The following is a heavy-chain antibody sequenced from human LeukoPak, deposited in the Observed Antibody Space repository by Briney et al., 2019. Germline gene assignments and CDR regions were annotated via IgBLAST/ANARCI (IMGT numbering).Heavy chain of an antibody. CDR3: AKAHSSSWYSD. V-gene: IGHV3-33*06. CDR2: IWYDGSNK. D-gene: IGHD6-13*01. J-gene: IGHJ4*02. CDR1: GFTFSSYG. Sequence: PGGSLRLSCAASGFTFSSYGMHWVRQAPDKGLEWVAVIWYDGSNKYYADSVKGRFTISRDNSKNTLYLQMNSLRAEDTAVYYCAKAHSSSWYSDWGQGTLVTVSS.